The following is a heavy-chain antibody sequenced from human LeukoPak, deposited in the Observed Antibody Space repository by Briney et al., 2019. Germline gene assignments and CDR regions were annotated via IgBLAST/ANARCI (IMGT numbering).Heavy chain of an antibody. CDR1: GGSFRGYY. V-gene: IGHV4-34*01. CDR2: INHSGST. J-gene: IGHJ4*02. D-gene: IGHD3-22*01. Sequence: PSETLSLTCAVYGGSFRGYYWSWIRQPPGKGLEWIGEINHSGSTNYNPSLKSRVTISVDTSKNQFSLKLSSVTAADTAVYYCARDLVKSSGYRGGLGYWGQGTLVTVSS. CDR3: ARDLVKSSGYRGGLGY.